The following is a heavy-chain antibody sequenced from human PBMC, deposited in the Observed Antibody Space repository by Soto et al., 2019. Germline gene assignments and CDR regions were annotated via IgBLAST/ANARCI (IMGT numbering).Heavy chain of an antibody. J-gene: IGHJ5*02. CDR2: IYYSGST. CDR3: ARAGHSSSSEGANWFDP. V-gene: IGHV4-31*03. CDR1: GGSISSGGYY. Sequence: SETLSLTCTVSGGSISSGGYYWSWIRQHPGKGLEWIGYIYYSGSTYYNPSLKRRVTISVDTSKNQFSLNLSAVTAADTAVYYCARAGHSSSSEGANWFDPWGQGTLVTVS. D-gene: IGHD6-6*01.